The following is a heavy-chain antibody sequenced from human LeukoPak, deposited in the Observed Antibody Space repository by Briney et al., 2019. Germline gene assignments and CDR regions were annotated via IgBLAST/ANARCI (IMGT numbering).Heavy chain of an antibody. V-gene: IGHV3-23*01. CDR2: ISGSGGST. CDR1: GFTFSSYA. Sequence: GGSLRLSCAAPGFTFSSYAMSWVRQAPGKGLEWASAISGSGGSTYYADSVKGRFTISRDNSKNTLYLQMNSLRAEDTAVYYCAKDRDIVVVPAAVRDYWGQGTLVTVSS. J-gene: IGHJ4*02. CDR3: AKDRDIVVVPAAVRDY. D-gene: IGHD2-2*01.